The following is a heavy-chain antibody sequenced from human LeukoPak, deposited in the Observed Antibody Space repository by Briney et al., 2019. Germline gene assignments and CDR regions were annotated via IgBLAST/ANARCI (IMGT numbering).Heavy chain of an antibody. V-gene: IGHV3-23*01. Sequence: GGSLRLSCAASGFTFSSYGMSWVRQAPGKGLEWVSAISSSGGSTNYADSVKGRFTISRDNSKNTLYLQMNSLRAEDTAVYYCAKAVVPAAPRQDSDFWGQGTRVTVSS. J-gene: IGHJ4*02. CDR3: AKAVVPAAPRQDSDF. D-gene: IGHD2-21*02. CDR2: ISSSGGST. CDR1: GFTFSSYG.